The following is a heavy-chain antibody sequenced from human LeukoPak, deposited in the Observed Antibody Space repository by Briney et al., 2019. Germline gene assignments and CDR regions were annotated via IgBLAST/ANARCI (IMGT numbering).Heavy chain of an antibody. Sequence: SQTLSLTCAISGDSVSSNSAAWNWIRQSPPRGPEWLGRTYYRSRWYNDYAVSVKSRITINPDASKNQFSLQLNSVTPEDTAVYYCVREDCSGGSCYSGLDYWAQGTLVTVSS. CDR1: GDSVSSNSAA. CDR3: VREDCSGGSCYSGLDY. D-gene: IGHD2-15*01. V-gene: IGHV6-1*01. J-gene: IGHJ4*02. CDR2: TYYRSRWYN.